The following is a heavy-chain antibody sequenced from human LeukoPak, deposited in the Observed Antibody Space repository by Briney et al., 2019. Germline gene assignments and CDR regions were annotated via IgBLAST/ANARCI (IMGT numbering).Heavy chain of an antibody. CDR1: GYTFTTYA. CDR3: ARFWTGYLPDY. J-gene: IGHJ4*02. CDR2: ISTYNGNT. Sequence: GASVNVSCTASGYTFTTYAVSWVRQAPGQGLEWMGWISTYNGNTEYVKSLQGRVTMTTDTSSSTAYMELRGLKSDDTAVYYCARFWTGYLPDYWGQGTLVTVSS. V-gene: IGHV1-18*01. D-gene: IGHD3/OR15-3a*01.